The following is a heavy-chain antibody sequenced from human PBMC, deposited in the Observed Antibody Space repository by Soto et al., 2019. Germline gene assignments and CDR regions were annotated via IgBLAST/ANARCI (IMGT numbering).Heavy chain of an antibody. Sequence: GASVKVSCKASGYTFTGYYMHWVRQAPGQGLEWMGWINPNSGGTNYAQKFRGWVTMTRDTSISTAYMELSRLRSDDTAVYYCARGGRVLRFLEWLLGGMDVWGQGTTVTVSS. V-gene: IGHV1-2*04. J-gene: IGHJ6*02. CDR2: INPNSGGT. D-gene: IGHD3-3*01. CDR3: ARGGRVLRFLEWLLGGMDV. CDR1: GYTFTGYY.